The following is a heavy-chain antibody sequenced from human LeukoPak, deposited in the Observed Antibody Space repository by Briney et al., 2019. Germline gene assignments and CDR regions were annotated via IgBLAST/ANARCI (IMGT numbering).Heavy chain of an antibody. D-gene: IGHD3-3*01. CDR1: GGSFSGYY. Sequence: SETLSLTCAVYGGSFSGYYWSWIRQPPGKGLEWIGEINHSGSTNYNPSLKSRVTISVDTSKNQFSLKLSSVTAADTAVYYCASFGALRFYGNDYWGQGTLVTVSS. CDR2: INHSGST. CDR3: ASFGALRFYGNDY. V-gene: IGHV4-34*01. J-gene: IGHJ4*02.